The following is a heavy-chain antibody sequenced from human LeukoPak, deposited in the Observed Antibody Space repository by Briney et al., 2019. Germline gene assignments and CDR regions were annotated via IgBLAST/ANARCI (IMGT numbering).Heavy chain of an antibody. Sequence: ASVKVSCKASGYTFTGYYMHWVRQAPGQGLEWMGWINPHSGATNYAQNFQGRVTLTRDTSISTAYMELSRLRSDDTAVYYCARIPGSYGAHDYWGQGTLVTVSS. CDR1: GYTFTGYY. CDR2: INPHSGAT. J-gene: IGHJ4*02. V-gene: IGHV1-2*02. CDR3: ARIPGSYGAHDY. D-gene: IGHD4-17*01.